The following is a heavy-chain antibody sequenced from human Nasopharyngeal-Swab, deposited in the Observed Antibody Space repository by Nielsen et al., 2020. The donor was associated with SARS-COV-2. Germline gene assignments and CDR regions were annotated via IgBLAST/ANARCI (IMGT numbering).Heavy chain of an antibody. CDR2: ISYDGSNK. CDR1: GFTFSSYG. J-gene: IGHJ4*02. D-gene: IGHD3-22*01. CDR3: AKETDSSFDY. Sequence: GESLQISCAASGFTFSSYGMHWDRQAPGKGLEWVAVISYDGSNKYYADSVKGRFTISRDNSKNTLYLQMNSLRAEDTAVYYCAKETDSSFDYWGQGTLVTVSS. V-gene: IGHV3-30*18.